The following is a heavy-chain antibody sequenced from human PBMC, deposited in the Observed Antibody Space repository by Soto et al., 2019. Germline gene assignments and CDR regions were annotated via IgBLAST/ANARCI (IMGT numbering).Heavy chain of an antibody. CDR3: ARESPYYYDSQVSFVLGFYYYGMDV. Sequence: GASVKVSCKASGYTFTSYGISWVRQAPGQRLEWMGWISAYNDNTNYAQKLQGRVTMTTDTSTSTAYMELRSLRSDDTAVYYCARESPYYYDSQVSFVLGFYYYGMDVWGQGTTVTVSS. V-gene: IGHV1-18*01. D-gene: IGHD3-22*01. CDR1: GYTFTSYG. J-gene: IGHJ6*02. CDR2: ISAYNDNT.